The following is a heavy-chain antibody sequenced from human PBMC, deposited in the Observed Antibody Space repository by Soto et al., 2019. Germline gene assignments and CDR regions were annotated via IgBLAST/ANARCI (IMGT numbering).Heavy chain of an antibody. J-gene: IGHJ4*02. CDR3: AREGSGGTIVLDF. V-gene: IGHV1-69*13. CDR1: GGTFSSYA. D-gene: IGHD6-19*01. Sequence: ASVKVSCKASGGTFSSYAISWVRQSPGQGLEWMGGIIPIFGTANYAQKFQGRVTITADESTSTAYMELSSLRSEDTAVYYCAREGSGGTIVLDFWGQGTLVTVSS. CDR2: IIPIFGTA.